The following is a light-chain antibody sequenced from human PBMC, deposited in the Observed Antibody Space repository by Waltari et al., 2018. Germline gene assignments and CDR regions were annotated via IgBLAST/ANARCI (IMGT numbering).Light chain of an antibody. CDR1: STNVGGFTL. Sequence: QSALTQPASVSGSPGQAITISCTGTSTNVGGFTLFSWYRQYPGKAPELMIFGVSERPSGISNRLSGSKSGNTATLTISGLQAEDEADYYCLSYSGRSDYVFGTGTRV. V-gene: IGLV2-23*02. J-gene: IGLJ1*01. CDR3: LSYSGRSDYV. CDR2: GVS.